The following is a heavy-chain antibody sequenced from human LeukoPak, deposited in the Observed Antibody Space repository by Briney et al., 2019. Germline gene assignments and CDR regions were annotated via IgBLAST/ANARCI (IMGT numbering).Heavy chain of an antibody. CDR2: ISPTGSTT. V-gene: IGHV3-74*01. D-gene: IGHD6-13*01. Sequence: GGSLRLSCAASGFSFSGHWMHWARQLPGKGLVWASRISPTGSTTSYADSVKGRFTVSRGNAKNTLYLQVNNLRAEDTAVYYCARGPSSNWSGLDFWGQGTLLTVSS. CDR3: ARGPSSNWSGLDF. J-gene: IGHJ4*02. CDR1: GFSFSGHW.